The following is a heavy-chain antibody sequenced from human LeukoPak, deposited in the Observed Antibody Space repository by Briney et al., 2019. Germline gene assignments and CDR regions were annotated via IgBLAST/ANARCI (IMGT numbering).Heavy chain of an antibody. CDR1: GGSFSGYY. V-gene: IGHV4-34*01. J-gene: IGHJ6*02. CDR3: ARAQGTLYYYYGMDV. Sequence: PSETLSLTCAVSGGSFSGYYWSWIRQPPGKGPEWIGEINHSGSTNYNPSLKSRVTISVETSKNQFSLKLSSVTAADTAVYYCARAQGTLYYYYGMDVWGQGTTVTVSS. D-gene: IGHD1-1*01. CDR2: INHSGST.